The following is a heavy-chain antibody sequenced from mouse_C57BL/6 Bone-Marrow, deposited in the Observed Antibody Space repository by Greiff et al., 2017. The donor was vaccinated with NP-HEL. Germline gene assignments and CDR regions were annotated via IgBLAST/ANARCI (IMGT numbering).Heavy chain of an antibody. CDR1: GYAFTNYL. V-gene: IGHV1-54*01. CDR3: ARSGGYSNFLPWFAY. D-gene: IGHD2-5*01. J-gene: IGHJ3*01. Sequence: QVQLQQSGAELVRPGTSVKVSCKASGYAFTNYLIEWVKQRPGQGLEWIGVINPGSGGTNYNDKFKGKATLTADKSSSTTYMLLSSLTSEDSAVYYCARSGGYSNFLPWFAYWGQGTLVTVSA. CDR2: INPGSGGT.